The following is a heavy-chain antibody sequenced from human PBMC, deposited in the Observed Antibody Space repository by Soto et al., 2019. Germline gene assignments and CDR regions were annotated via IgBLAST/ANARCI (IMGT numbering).Heavy chain of an antibody. D-gene: IGHD3-22*01. V-gene: IGHV4-59*01. CDR1: GGPISSYY. J-gene: IGHJ4*02. Sequence: SETLSLICTVSGGPISSYYWSWIRQPPGKGLEWIGYIYYSGSTNYNPSLKSRVTISVDTSKNQFSLKLSSVTAADTAVYYCARGSMTMIVYDWGQGTLVTVSS. CDR3: ARGSMTMIVYD. CDR2: IYYSGST.